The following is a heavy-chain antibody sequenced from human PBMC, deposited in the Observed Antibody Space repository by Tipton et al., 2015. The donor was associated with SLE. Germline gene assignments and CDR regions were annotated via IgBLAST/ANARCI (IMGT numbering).Heavy chain of an antibody. CDR1: GGSISSYY. CDR3: ARGELRFLEWLNYFDY. V-gene: IGHV4-34*01. D-gene: IGHD3-3*01. Sequence: LRLSCTVSGGSISSYYWSWIRQPPGKGLEWIGEINHSGSTNYNPSLKSRVTISVDTSKNQFSLKLSSVTAADTAVYYCARGELRFLEWLNYFDYWGQGTLVTVSS. J-gene: IGHJ4*02. CDR2: INHSGST.